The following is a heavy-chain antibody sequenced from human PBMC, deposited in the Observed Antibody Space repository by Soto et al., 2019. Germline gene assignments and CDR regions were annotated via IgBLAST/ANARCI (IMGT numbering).Heavy chain of an antibody. CDR2: INSDGSST. V-gene: IGHV3-74*01. CDR3: ARDSAVRGQSTRYYYYYGMDV. CDR1: GFTFSSYW. J-gene: IGHJ6*02. Sequence: GSLRLSCAASGFTFSSYWMHWVRQAPGKGLVWVSRINSDGSSTSYADSVKGRFTISRDNAKNTLYLQMNSLRAEDTAVYYCARDSAVRGQSTRYYYYYGMDVWGQGTTVTVSS. D-gene: IGHD3-10*01.